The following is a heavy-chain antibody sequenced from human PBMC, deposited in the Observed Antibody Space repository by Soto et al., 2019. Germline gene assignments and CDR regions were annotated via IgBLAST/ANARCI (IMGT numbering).Heavy chain of an antibody. CDR2: IYPDDSDT. Sequence: EVQLVQSGAEVKKPGESLNISCKGSGYTFTNYWIGWVRQMPGKGLEWMGIIYPDDSDTRYSPSFEGQVTISADESINTADLHWSSLKASDTAMYYCARRRRGNFGPDTFDIWGQGTMVSVSS. CDR1: GYTFTNYW. J-gene: IGHJ3*02. CDR3: ARRRRGNFGPDTFDI. V-gene: IGHV5-51*01. D-gene: IGHD1-26*01.